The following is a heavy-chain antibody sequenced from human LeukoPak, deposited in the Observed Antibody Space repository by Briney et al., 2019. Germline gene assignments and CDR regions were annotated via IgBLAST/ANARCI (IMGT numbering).Heavy chain of an antibody. J-gene: IGHJ4*02. CDR2: ISYDGSNK. CDR3: AKDGTTRGYSGYDQMATIKWVDY. D-gene: IGHD5-12*01. Sequence: GGSLRLSCAASGFTFSSYGMHWVRQAPGKGLEWVAVISYDGSNKYYADSVKGRFTISRDNSKNTLYLQMNSLRAEDKAVYYGAKDGTTRGYSGYDQMATIKWVDYWGQGTLVTVSS. V-gene: IGHV3-30*18. CDR1: GFTFSSYG.